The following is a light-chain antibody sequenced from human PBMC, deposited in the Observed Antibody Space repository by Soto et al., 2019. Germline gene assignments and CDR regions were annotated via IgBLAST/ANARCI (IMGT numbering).Light chain of an antibody. CDR2: DVS. J-gene: IGLJ2*01. CDR3: SSYTSSSSLV. Sequence: QSVLTQPASVSGSPGQSITISCTGTSSDVGGYNYVSWYQQHPGKAPKVMIYDVSNRPSGVSSRFSGSKSGNTASLTISGLQAEDEADYYCSSYTSSSSLVFGGGTQLTVL. CDR1: SSDVGGYNY. V-gene: IGLV2-14*01.